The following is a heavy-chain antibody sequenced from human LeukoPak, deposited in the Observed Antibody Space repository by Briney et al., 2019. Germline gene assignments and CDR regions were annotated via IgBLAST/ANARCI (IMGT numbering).Heavy chain of an antibody. CDR3: TGNYYGSGSYADFDY. D-gene: IGHD3-10*01. CDR2: LRSTANGYAT. Sequence: GGSLRLSCAASGITFSGSALHWVRQASGKGLEWVGRLRSTANGYATAYAASVKGRFTISRDDSKNTAYLQMDSLKTEDTAVYYCTGNYYGSGSYADFDYWGQGTLVTVSS. CDR1: GITFSGSA. V-gene: IGHV3-73*01. J-gene: IGHJ4*02.